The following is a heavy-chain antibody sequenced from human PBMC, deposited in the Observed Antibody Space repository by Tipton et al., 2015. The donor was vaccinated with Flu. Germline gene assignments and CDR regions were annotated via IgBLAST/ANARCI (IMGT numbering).Heavy chain of an antibody. V-gene: IGHV3-7*01. J-gene: IGHJ4*02. D-gene: IGHD1-1*01. CDR3: AISSPSGTTWGY. Sequence: SLRLSCAASGFSFSSYWVSWVRQAPGKGLEWVANINQDGSEKYYVDSVRGRFTISRDNAKRSLYLQMNSLRAEDTAVYYSAISSPSGTTWGYWGQGTLVPVSS. CDR1: GFSFSSYW. CDR2: INQDGSEK.